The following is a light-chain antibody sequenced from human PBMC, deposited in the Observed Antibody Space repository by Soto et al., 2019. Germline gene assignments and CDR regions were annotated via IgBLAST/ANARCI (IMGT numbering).Light chain of an antibody. V-gene: IGKV1-13*02. CDR1: QGYRSD. Sequence: AIQVTQSPSSLSASVGDRVTITCRATQGYRSDLGWYQQKPGKAPKLLIYSASSLQNGAPSRFTGSGSGTDFTLTITSLQPDDTAIYYCQQARSFPLTFGGGTKVEIK. CDR3: QQARSFPLT. J-gene: IGKJ4*01. CDR2: SAS.